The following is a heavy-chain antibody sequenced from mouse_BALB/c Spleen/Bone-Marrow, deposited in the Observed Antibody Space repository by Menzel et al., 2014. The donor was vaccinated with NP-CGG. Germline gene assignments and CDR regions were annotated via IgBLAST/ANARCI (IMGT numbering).Heavy chain of an antibody. CDR2: INRNGGSI. CDR1: GFTFSSYY. J-gene: IGHJ4*01. CDR3: ARQDYGYDGGAMDY. D-gene: IGHD2-2*01. Sequence: EVMLVESGGGLVKLGGSLKLSCAASGFTFSSYYTSWVRQNPEKRLELVAAINRNGGSIYYPDTVQGRFTISRDNAKNTLYLQMSSLKSEDIALYYCARQDYGYDGGAMDYWGQGTSVTVSS. V-gene: IGHV5-6-2*01.